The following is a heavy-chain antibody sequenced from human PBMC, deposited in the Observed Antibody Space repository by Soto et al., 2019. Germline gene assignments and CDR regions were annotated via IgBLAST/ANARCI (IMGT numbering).Heavy chain of an antibody. V-gene: IGHV1-46*03. Sequence: GGSVKVSWKASGYTFTSYYMHWVRQAPGQGLEWMGIINPSGGSTSYAQKFQGRVTMTRDTSTSTVYMELSSLRSEDTAVYYCARASIAAAFDYWGQGTLVTVSS. D-gene: IGHD6-13*01. CDR1: GYTFTSYY. CDR3: ARASIAAAFDY. J-gene: IGHJ4*02. CDR2: INPSGGST.